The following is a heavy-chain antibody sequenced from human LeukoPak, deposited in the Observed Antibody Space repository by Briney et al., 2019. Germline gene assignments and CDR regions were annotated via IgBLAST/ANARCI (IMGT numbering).Heavy chain of an antibody. CDR3: ARGRIIVWFDP. V-gene: IGHV3-48*04. D-gene: IGHD2-15*01. CDR1: GFPFSSYN. J-gene: IGHJ5*02. CDR2: ISGSGRTI. Sequence: GGSLRLSCAASGFPFSSYNMNWVRQAPGKGLEWVSYISGSGRTIDYADSVKGRFTISRDNAKNSLYLQMNSLRAEDTAVYYCARGRIIVWFDPWGQGTLVTVSS.